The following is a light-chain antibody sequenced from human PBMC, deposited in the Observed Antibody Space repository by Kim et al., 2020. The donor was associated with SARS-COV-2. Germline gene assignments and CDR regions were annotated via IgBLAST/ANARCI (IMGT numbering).Light chain of an antibody. V-gene: IGKV1-33*01. J-gene: IGKJ5*01. Sequence: ASVGDRVTITCQATQVIRKFLNWYQQRPGKAPQLLIYDVSNLQSGVPSRFSGSGYGTEFTLTISSLQPEDFATYYCQQNDAFPITFGQGTRLEIK. CDR1: QVIRKF. CDR2: DVS. CDR3: QQNDAFPIT.